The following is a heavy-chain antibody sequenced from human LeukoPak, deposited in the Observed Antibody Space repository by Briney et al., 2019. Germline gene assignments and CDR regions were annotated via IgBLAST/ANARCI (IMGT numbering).Heavy chain of an antibody. CDR1: GYTFTDYY. CDR2: INPDSGGT. CDR3: ARTLLRGSGSYYGY. D-gene: IGHD1-26*01. V-gene: IGHV1-2*02. J-gene: IGHJ4*02. Sequence: CKASGYTFTDYYLHWVRQAPGQGLEWMGWINPDSGGTIYAQKFQGRVTMTRDTSITTIYMDLSSLRSDDTAVYYCARTLLRGSGSYYGYWGQGTLVTVSS.